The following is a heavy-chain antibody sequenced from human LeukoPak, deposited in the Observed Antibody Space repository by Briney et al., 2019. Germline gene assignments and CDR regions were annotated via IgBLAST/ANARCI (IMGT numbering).Heavy chain of an antibody. V-gene: IGHV1-46*01. J-gene: IGHJ4*02. D-gene: IGHD3-3*01. CDR2: INPSAGST. CDR3: ARGGYDFSSGYYPSR. Sequence: ASVKVSCKACGYTFTSYFMNWVRQAPGQGLEWMGIINPSAGSTSYAQKFQGRVTMTRDTSTSTVYMELKSLRSEDTAVYYCARGGYDFSSGYYPSRWGQGTLVTVSS. CDR1: GYTFTSYF.